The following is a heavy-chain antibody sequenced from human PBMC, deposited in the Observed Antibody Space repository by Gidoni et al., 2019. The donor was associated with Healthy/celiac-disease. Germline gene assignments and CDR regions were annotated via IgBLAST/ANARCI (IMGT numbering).Heavy chain of an antibody. CDR2: ISYDGSNK. V-gene: IGHV3-30*18. D-gene: IGHD3-22*01. J-gene: IGHJ4*02. CDR1: GFTFSSYG. Sequence: QVQLVESGGGVVQPGRSLRLSCAAYGFTFSSYGMHWVRQAPGKGLEWVAVISYDGSNKYYADSVKGRFTISRDNSKNTLYLQMNSLRAEDTAVYYCAKDRSSGYYPYWGQGTLVTVSS. CDR3: AKDRSSGYYPY.